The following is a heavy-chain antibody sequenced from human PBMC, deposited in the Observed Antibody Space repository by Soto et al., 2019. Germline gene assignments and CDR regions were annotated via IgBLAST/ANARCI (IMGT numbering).Heavy chain of an antibody. D-gene: IGHD5-12*01. V-gene: IGHV4-4*07. CDR2: IFSSGST. CDR1: GGSINTFY. J-gene: IGHJ4*02. CDR3: AREGSYSAYNFAHGIQLWSFDF. Sequence: XGTLALTCTVSGGSINTFYWSWVRQPSGKGLEWIGRIFSSGSTSFNPSLESRVAMSVDTSKNHFSLNLSSVTAADMAVYYCAREGSYSAYNFAHGIQLWSFDFWGQGALVTVSS.